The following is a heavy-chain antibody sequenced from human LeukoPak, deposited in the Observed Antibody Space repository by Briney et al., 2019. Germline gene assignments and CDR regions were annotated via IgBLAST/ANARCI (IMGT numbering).Heavy chain of an antibody. CDR1: GFTFDDYA. Sequence: GGSLRLSCEASGFTFDDYAMHWVRQAPGKGLEWVPGISWNSGSIGYADSVKGRFTISRDNAKNSLYLQMNSLRAEDTALYYCAKDSGSSSSWYYFDYWGQGTLVTVSS. D-gene: IGHD6-13*01. CDR3: AKDSGSSSSWYYFDY. J-gene: IGHJ4*02. V-gene: IGHV3-9*01. CDR2: ISWNSGSI.